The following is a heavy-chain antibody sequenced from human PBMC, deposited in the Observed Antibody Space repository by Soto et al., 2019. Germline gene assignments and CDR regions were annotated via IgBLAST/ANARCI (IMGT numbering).Heavy chain of an antibody. CDR2: INHSGST. J-gene: IGHJ4*02. V-gene: IGHV4-34*01. CDR1: GGSFSGYY. CDR3: ERFEGPFDY. Sequence: SETLSLTCAVYGGSFSGYYWSWIRQPPGKGLEWIGEINHSGSTNYNPSLKSRVTISVDTSKNQFSLKLSSVTAADTAVYYCERFEGPFDYWGQGTLVTVSS.